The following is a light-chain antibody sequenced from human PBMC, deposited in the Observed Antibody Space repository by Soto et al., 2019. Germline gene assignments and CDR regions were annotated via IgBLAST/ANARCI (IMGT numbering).Light chain of an antibody. J-gene: IGLJ3*02. CDR2: EVS. V-gene: IGLV2-14*01. Sequence: QSALTQPDSVSGSPGHSITISCTGTSSDVGGFSYVSWFQQHPGKAPKLIIYEVSNRPSGVSIRFSGSKSGNTASLTVSGLQAEDEADYYCASFTRSNTWVIGGGTQLTVL. CDR3: ASFTRSNTWV. CDR1: SSDVGGFSY.